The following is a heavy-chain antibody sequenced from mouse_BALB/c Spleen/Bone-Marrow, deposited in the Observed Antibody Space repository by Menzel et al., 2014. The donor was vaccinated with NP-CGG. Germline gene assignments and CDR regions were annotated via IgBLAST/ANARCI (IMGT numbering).Heavy chain of an antibody. D-gene: IGHD2-4*01. CDR2: INSNGGST. V-gene: IGHV5-6-3*01. J-gene: IGHJ2*01. CDR1: GFTFSSYG. CDR3: ARDYDYDY. Sequence: EVQRVESGGGLVQPGGSLKLSCAASGFTFSSYGMSRVRQTPDKRLELVATINSNGGSTYYPDSVKGRFTISRDNAKNTLYLQMSSLKSEDTAMYYCARDYDYDYWGQGTTPTVSS.